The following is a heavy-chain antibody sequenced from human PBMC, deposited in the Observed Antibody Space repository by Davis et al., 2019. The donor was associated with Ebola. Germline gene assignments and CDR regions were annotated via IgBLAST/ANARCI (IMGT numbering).Heavy chain of an antibody. Sequence: GSLRLSCTVSGGSISSYYWSWIRQPPGKGLEWIGYIYYSGSTNYNPSLKSRVTISVDTSKNQFSLKLSSVTAADTAVYYCARDPPGREDYWGQGTLVTVSS. CDR2: IYYSGST. D-gene: IGHD3-10*01. J-gene: IGHJ4*02. V-gene: IGHV4-59*12. CDR3: ARDPPGREDY. CDR1: GGSISSYY.